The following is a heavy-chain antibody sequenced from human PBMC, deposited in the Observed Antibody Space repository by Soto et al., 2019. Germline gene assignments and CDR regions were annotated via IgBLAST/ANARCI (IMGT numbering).Heavy chain of an antibody. CDR1: GFTFSSYA. D-gene: IGHD2-2*01. CDR3: ARDYRTSSAGYYYYGMDV. J-gene: IGHJ6*02. Sequence: QVQLVESGGGVVQPGGSLRLSCAASGFTFSSYAMHWVRQAPGKGLEWVTTISHDGNNKFYADSVKGRFIVSRDNSRTTLFLQMNSRRPEDTGIYYCARDYRTSSAGYYYYGMDVWGQGTTVTVSS. CDR2: ISHDGNNK. V-gene: IGHV3-30-3*01.